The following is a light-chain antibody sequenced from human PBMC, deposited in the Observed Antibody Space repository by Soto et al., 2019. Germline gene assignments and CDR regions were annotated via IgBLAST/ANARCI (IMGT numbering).Light chain of an antibody. CDR1: SSNIGKYG. J-gene: IGLJ1*01. Sequence: QSVLAQPPSVSGAPRQRVTISCSGSSSNIGKYGVNWYQQLPGRTPKLLIYYNDLVPSGVSDRFSGSKSGTSASLAISGLQSEDEADYFCKSYAGSNTYVFGSGTKLTVL. CDR2: YND. CDR3: KSYAGSNTYV. V-gene: IGLV1-36*01.